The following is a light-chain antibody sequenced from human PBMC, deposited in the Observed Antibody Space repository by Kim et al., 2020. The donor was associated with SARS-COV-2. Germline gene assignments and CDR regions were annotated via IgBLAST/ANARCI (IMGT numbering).Light chain of an antibody. J-gene: IGKJ4*01. V-gene: IGKV1-39*01. Sequence: ASVGDRVTSNCRARQSISRYLNWYQQKPGEAPKLLIYAASSLQSGVPSRFSGSGSGTDFTLTISRLQPEDFVTYYCQQSDSTPLTFGGGTKVDIK. CDR1: QSISRY. CDR2: AAS. CDR3: QQSDSTPLT.